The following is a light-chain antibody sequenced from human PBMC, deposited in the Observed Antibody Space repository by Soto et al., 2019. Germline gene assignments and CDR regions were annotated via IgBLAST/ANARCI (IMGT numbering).Light chain of an antibody. CDR3: CSYAGSSTWV. V-gene: IGLV2-23*01. CDR1: SSNIEAGYD. J-gene: IGLJ3*02. Sequence: QSVLTQPPSVSGAPGQRVTISCTGSSSNIEAGYDVHWYQQHPGKAPKLMIYEGSKRPSGVSNRFSGSKSGNTASLTISGLQAEDEADYYCCSYAGSSTWVFGGGTKVTVL. CDR2: EGS.